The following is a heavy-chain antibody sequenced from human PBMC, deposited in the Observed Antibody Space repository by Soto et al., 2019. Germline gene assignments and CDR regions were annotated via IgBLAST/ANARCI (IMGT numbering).Heavy chain of an antibody. Sequence: ASVKVSCKASGYSFIRYNMQWVRQAPGQGLEWMGIINPSGGSTRYAQKFQGRVTMTRDTSTSTVYMELSSLRSEDTAMYYCARSSGPKYFPHWGQGTLVTVSS. V-gene: IGHV1-46*01. CDR2: INPSGGST. J-gene: IGHJ1*01. D-gene: IGHD5-12*01. CDR1: GYSFIRYN. CDR3: ARSSGPKYFPH.